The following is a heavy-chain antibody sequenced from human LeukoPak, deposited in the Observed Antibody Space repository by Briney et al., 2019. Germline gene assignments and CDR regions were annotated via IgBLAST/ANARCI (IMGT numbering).Heavy chain of an antibody. D-gene: IGHD5-12*01. V-gene: IGHV1-18*01. CDR3: ARGDSGYAFAPFDY. J-gene: IGHJ4*02. Sequence: ASVKVSCKASGYTFTTYGITWVRQAPGQGLEWMGWISTYNGNTNYAQKLQGRVTMTTDTSTTTAYMELRSLRSDDAAVYYCARGDSGYAFAPFDYWGQGTLVIVSS. CDR2: ISTYNGNT. CDR1: GYTFTTYG.